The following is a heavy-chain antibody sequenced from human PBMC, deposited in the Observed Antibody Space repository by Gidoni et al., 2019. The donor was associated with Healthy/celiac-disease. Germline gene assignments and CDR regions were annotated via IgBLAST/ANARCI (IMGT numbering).Heavy chain of an antibody. V-gene: IGHV4-61*02. CDR3: ARDLTNYYDSSGQGAFDI. CDR1: GGSICSGSYY. D-gene: IGHD3-22*01. CDR2: IYTSGST. J-gene: IGHJ3*02. Sequence: QVQLQESGPGLVKPSQTLSLTCTVSGGSICSGSYYWSWIRQPAGKGLEWIGRIYTSGSTNYNPSRKSRVTISVDTSKNQFSLKLSSVTAADTAVYYCARDLTNYYDSSGQGAFDIWGQGTMVTVSS.